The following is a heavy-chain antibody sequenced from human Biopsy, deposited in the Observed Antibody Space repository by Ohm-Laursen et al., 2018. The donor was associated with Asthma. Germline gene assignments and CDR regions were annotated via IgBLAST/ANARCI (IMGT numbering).Heavy chain of an antibody. J-gene: IGHJ4*02. CDR2: ISFDGTNK. Sequence: SLRLSCAASGFSFSSYGMHWVRQTPGKGLEWVAVISFDGTNKYYADSVKGRFTISRDNSKNTLFLEMNSLRPEDTAVYYCAKELFPGWELRRGPDSWGQGTLVTVSS. V-gene: IGHV3-30*18. CDR1: GFSFSSYG. CDR3: AKELFPGWELRRGPDS. D-gene: IGHD1-26*01.